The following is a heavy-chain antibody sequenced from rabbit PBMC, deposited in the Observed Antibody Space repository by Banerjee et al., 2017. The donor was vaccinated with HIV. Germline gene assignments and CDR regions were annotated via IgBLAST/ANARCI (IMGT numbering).Heavy chain of an antibody. CDR2: IYAGSSGST. Sequence: QQQLEESGGGLVKPGGTLTLTCKASGFDFSSNAMCWVRQAPGKGLEWIACIYAGSSGSTYYASWAKGRFTISKTSSTTVTLQMTSLTAADTATYFCARDVSGSDDYWCVFNLWGPGTLVTVS. V-gene: IGHV1S45*01. CDR3: ARDVSGSDDYWCVFNL. D-gene: IGHD1-1*01. J-gene: IGHJ4*01. CDR1: GFDFSSNA.